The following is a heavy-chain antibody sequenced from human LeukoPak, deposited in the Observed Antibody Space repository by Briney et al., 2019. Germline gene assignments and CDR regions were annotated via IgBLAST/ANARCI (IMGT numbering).Heavy chain of an antibody. V-gene: IGHV1-2*06. Sequence: GASVKVSCKASGYTFAVYHMHWVRQAPGQGLEWMGRINPNSGGTNYAQKFQGRVTMTSDTSISTAYMELSRLRSDDTAVYYCARGSSSWPYPSDYWGQGTLVTVSS. CDR3: ARGSSSWPYPSDY. CDR1: GYTFAVYH. D-gene: IGHD6-13*01. J-gene: IGHJ4*02. CDR2: INPNSGGT.